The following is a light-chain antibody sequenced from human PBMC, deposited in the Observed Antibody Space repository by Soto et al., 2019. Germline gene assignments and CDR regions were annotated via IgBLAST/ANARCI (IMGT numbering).Light chain of an antibody. J-gene: IGKJ1*01. CDR2: AAS. Sequence: DIQMTQSPSSLSASVGDRVTITCRASQSISSYLNWYQQKPGKAPKLLIYAASSLHSGVPSRFSGSGSGTDSTLTISSLQPEDFATYYCQQSYSTPPTFGQGTKVDIK. CDR3: QQSYSTPPT. CDR1: QSISSY. V-gene: IGKV1-39*01.